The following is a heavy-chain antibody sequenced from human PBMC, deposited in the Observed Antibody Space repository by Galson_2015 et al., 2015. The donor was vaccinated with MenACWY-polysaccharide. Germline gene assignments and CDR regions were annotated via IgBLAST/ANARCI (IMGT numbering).Heavy chain of an antibody. CDR3: TTGIYCAGDYYDWYFDL. CDR1: GFIFNNAW. J-gene: IGHJ2*01. Sequence: LRLSCAASGFIFNNAWMNWVRQAPGTGLEWVGRIKSKTDGGTIDYAAPVKGRFIISRDDSKNTLFLQMNSLRTEDAAVYYCTTGIYCAGDYYDWYFDLWGRGTLVTVSS. D-gene: IGHD2-21*02. CDR2: IKSKTDGGTI. V-gene: IGHV3-15*01.